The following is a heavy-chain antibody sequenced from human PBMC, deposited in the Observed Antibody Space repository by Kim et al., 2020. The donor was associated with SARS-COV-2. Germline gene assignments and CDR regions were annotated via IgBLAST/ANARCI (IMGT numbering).Heavy chain of an antibody. D-gene: IGHD3-16*02. J-gene: IGHJ4*02. Sequence: GGSLRLSCAASGFTFADYAMHWVRQAPGKGLEWVSGISWNGGSIGYADSVKGRFTISRDNAKNSLYLQMNSLRAEDTALYYCANLGMITFGGVIPFSGGCGQGTPVTVSS. CDR3: ANLGMITFGGVIPFSGG. CDR2: ISWNGGSI. CDR1: GFTFADYA. V-gene: IGHV3-9*01.